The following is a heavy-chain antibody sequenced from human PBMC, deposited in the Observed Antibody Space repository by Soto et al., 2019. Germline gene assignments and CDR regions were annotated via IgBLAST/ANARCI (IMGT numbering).Heavy chain of an antibody. CDR1: GFTFSSYA. V-gene: IGHV3-23*01. J-gene: IGHJ3*02. Sequence: PGGSLRFSCAASGFTFSSYAMSWVRQAPGKGLEWVSAISGSGGSTYYADSVKGRFTISRDNSKNTLYLQMNSLRAEDTAVYYCANRYFDWLSSDAYAFDIWGQGTMVTVSS. D-gene: IGHD3-9*01. CDR3: ANRYFDWLSSDAYAFDI. CDR2: ISGSGGST.